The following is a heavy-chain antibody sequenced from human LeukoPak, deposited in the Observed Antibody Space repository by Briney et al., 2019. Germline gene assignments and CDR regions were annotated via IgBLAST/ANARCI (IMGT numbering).Heavy chain of an antibody. CDR1: GGSINSYY. V-gene: IGHV4-59*12. CDR2: IHYTGST. Sequence: PSETLSLTCTVSGGSINSYYWSWIRQPPGKGLECIGYIHYTGSTNYNPSLKSRVTISVDTSKNQFSLKLSSVTAADTAVYYCARGTSAGTKNYYYYYMDVWGKGTTVTVSS. J-gene: IGHJ6*03. D-gene: IGHD1-14*01. CDR3: ARGTSAGTKNYYYYYMDV.